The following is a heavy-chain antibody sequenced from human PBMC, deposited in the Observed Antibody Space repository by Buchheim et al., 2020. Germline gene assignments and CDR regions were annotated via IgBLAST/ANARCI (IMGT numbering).Heavy chain of an antibody. CDR3: ARGFLYGHYYYYGMDV. Sequence: QVQLQQWGAGLLKPSETLSLTCAVYGGSFSGYYWSWIRQPPGQGLEWIGEINHSGSTNYNPSLYSRVPISVDTSKNQFSFNLSSGTAADTDVYYCARGFLYGHYYYYGMDVWGQGTT. CDR1: GGSFSGYY. V-gene: IGHV4-34*01. D-gene: IGHD2-8*01. J-gene: IGHJ6*02. CDR2: INHSGST.